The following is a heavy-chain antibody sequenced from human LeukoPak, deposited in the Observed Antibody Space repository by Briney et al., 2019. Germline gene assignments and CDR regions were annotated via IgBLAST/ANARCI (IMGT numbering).Heavy chain of an antibody. Sequence: PSETLSLTCTVSGGSISSSSYYWGWIRQPPGKGLEWIGSIYYSGSTYYNPSLKSRVTISVDTSKNQFSLKLSSVTAADTAVYYCACHRSRDFDAFDIWGQGTMVTVSS. CDR2: IYYSGST. CDR1: GGSISSSSYY. V-gene: IGHV4-39*01. D-gene: IGHD3-10*01. CDR3: ACHRSRDFDAFDI. J-gene: IGHJ3*02.